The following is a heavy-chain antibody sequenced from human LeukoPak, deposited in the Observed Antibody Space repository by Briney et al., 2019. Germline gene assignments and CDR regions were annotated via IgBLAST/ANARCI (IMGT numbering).Heavy chain of an antibody. D-gene: IGHD2-21*02. V-gene: IGHV1-2*02. CDR2: FNPNSGGT. Sequence: AASVKVSCKASGYTFTDYYLHWVRQAPGQGLEWMGRFNPNSGGTDYAQMFQGRVTMTRDTSTSTAYMELRSLRSDDTAVYYCAREVGYCGGDCYLLDYWGQGTLVTVSS. J-gene: IGHJ4*02. CDR3: AREVGYCGGDCYLLDY. CDR1: GYTFTDYY.